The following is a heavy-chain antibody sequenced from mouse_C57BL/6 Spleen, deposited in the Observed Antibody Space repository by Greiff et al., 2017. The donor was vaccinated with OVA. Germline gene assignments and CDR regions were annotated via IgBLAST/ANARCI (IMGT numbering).Heavy chain of an antibody. J-gene: IGHJ4*01. CDR2: ISSGSSTI. CDR3: SREGTGTLYYAMDY. Sequence: EVHLVESGGGLVKPGGSLKLSCAASGFTFSDYGMHWVRQAPEKGLEWVAYISSGSSTIYYADTVKGRFTISRDNAKNTLFLQMTSLRSEDTAMYYCSREGTGTLYYAMDYWGQGTSVTVSS. D-gene: IGHD4-1*01. CDR1: GFTFSDYG. V-gene: IGHV5-17*01.